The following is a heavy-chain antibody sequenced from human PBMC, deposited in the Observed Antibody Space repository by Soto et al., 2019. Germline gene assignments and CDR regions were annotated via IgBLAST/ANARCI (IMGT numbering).Heavy chain of an antibody. V-gene: IGHV1-69*06. Sequence: QVQLVQSGAEVKKPGSSVKVSCKASGGTFSSYAISWVRQAPGQGLEWMGGIIPIFGTANYAQKFQGRVTSTADKSTSTAYMERSSRRSEDTAVYYCARIPRTVLRVYAPPTGWGQGTLGTGSS. CDR2: IIPIFGTA. J-gene: IGHJ4*02. CDR1: GGTFSSYA. D-gene: IGHD2-8*01. CDR3: ARIPRTVLRVYAPPTG.